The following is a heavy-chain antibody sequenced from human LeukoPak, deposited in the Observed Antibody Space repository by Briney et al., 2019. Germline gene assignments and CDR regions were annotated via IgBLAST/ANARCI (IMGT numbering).Heavy chain of an antibody. D-gene: IGHD3-16*02. CDR2: IKQDGSEK. Sequence: GGSLRLSCAASGFTFSRFWMSWVRQAPGKGLQWVASIKQDGSEKYYVDSVKGRFTISRDNAKNSLYVQMNSLRAEDTAVYYCARDRGDYVWGSYRSYFDYWGQGTLVIVSS. CDR3: ARDRGDYVWGSYRSYFDY. V-gene: IGHV3-7*01. CDR1: GFTFSRFW. J-gene: IGHJ4*02.